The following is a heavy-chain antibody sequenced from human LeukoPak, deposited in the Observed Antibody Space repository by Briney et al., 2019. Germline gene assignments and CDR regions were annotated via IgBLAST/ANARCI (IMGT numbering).Heavy chain of an antibody. CDR2: IKHDGSER. J-gene: IGHJ4*02. CDR3: ATDRGWRTSGYYLYYFEY. CDR1: GFIFTNFF. Sequence: GGSLRLSCAASGFIFTNFFMSWVRQAPGKGLEWVASIKHDGSERYYVDSVRGRFTISRDNTKNLLYLQMSSLRAEDTAVYYCATDRGWRTSGYYLYYFEYWGQGTLVTFSS. D-gene: IGHD3-3*01. V-gene: IGHV3-7*01.